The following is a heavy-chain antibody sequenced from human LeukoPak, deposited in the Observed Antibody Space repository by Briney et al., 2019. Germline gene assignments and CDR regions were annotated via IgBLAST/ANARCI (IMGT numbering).Heavy chain of an antibody. J-gene: IGHJ4*02. CDR2: IRYDGSNK. CDR1: GFTFSSYG. CDR3: AKDIRVTAMVNAPLDY. V-gene: IGHV3-30*02. D-gene: IGHD5-18*01. Sequence: GGSLRLSCAASGFTFSSYGMHWVRQAPGKGLEWVAFIRYDGSNKYYADSVKGRFTISRDNSKNTLYLQMNSLRAEDTAVYYCAKDIRVTAMVNAPLDYWGQGTLVTVSS.